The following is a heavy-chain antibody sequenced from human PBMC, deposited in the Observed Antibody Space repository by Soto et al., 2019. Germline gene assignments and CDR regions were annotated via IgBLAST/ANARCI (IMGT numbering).Heavy chain of an antibody. J-gene: IGHJ6*03. V-gene: IGHV3-7*01. D-gene: IGHD3-10*01. CDR3: ARVKAHLDVLLWFGESPFYMDV. CDR1: GFTFSSYW. Sequence: EVQLVESGGGLVQPGGSLRLSCAASGFTFSSYWMSWVRQAPGKGLEWVANIKQDGSEKYYVDSVKGRFTISRDNAKNSLYLQMNSLRAEDTAVYYCARVKAHLDVLLWFGESPFYMDVWGKGTTVTVSS. CDR2: IKQDGSEK.